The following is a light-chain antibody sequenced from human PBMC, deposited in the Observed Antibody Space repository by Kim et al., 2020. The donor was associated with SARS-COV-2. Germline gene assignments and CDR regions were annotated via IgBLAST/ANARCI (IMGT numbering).Light chain of an antibody. CDR1: RRYVGGYNY. J-gene: IGLJ1*01. V-gene: IGLV2-8*01. Sequence: GQSRTLYCTGPRRYVGGYNYVSWYQQHPGKAPKVMIYEVNRRHSGVPDRFSASKSGNTASLTVSGLQAEDEADYYCISYAGNNVYVVGTGTKVTVL. CDR2: EVN. CDR3: ISYAGNNVYV.